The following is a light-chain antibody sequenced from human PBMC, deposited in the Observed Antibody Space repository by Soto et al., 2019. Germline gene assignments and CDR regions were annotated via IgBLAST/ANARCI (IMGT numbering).Light chain of an antibody. CDR3: ASWDDTLSGPV. J-gene: IGLJ2*01. V-gene: IGLV2-14*01. CDR1: SSDVGGYKY. Sequence: QSALTQPASVSGSPGQSITISCTGTSSDVGGYKYVSWYQLHPGTAPKLVIYDVTNRPSGVSNRFSGSKSGNTASLTISGLQAEDEAAYYCASWDDTLSGPVFGGGTKLTVL. CDR2: DVT.